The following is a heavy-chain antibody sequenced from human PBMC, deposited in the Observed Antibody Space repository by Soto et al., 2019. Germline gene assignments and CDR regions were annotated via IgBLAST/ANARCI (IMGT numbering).Heavy chain of an antibody. CDR1: GYTFTSYY. D-gene: IGHD2-2*01. Sequence: ASVKVSCKASGYTFTSYYMHWVRQAPGQGLEWMGIINPSGGSTSYAQKFQGRVTMTRDTSTSTVYMELSSLRSEDTAVYYCARDLVAHCSSTSCSSPWGQGTLVTVSS. CDR3: ARDLVAHCSSTSCSSP. V-gene: IGHV1-46*03. CDR2: INPSGGST. J-gene: IGHJ5*02.